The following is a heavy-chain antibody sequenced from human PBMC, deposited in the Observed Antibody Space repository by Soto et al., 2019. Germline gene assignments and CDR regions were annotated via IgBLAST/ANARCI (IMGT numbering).Heavy chain of an antibody. V-gene: IGHV5-51*01. CDR3: ARVRILSGLFRSFDY. CDR1: GYSFTSYW. CDR2: IYPGDSDT. Sequence: GESLKISCKGSGYSFTSYWTGWVRQMPGKGLEWMGIIYPGDSDTRYSPSFQGQVTISADKSISTAYLQWSSLKASDTAMYYCARVRILSGLFRSFDYWGQGTQVTVSS. J-gene: IGHJ4*02. D-gene: IGHD3-10*01.